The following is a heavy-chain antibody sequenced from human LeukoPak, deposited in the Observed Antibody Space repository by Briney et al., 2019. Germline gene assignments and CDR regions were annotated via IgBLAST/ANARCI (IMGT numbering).Heavy chain of an antibody. V-gene: IGHV4-39*01. CDR2: IHYSGSI. Sequence: PSETLSLTCTVSGGSISSNSYFWGWIRQPPGKGLEWIGIIHYSGSIYYSPSLKSRLSISIDTSKNQFSLKLSSVTAADTAVYYCASQKTLARGAIRLFDASDIWGQGTVVTVSS. CDR3: ASQKTLARGAIRLFDASDI. J-gene: IGHJ3*02. CDR1: GGSISSNSYF. D-gene: IGHD3-10*01.